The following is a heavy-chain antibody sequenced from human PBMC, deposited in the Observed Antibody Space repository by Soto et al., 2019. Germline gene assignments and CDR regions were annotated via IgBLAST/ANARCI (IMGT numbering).Heavy chain of an antibody. V-gene: IGHV4-34*01. CDR3: SRYGRDQLLSVYFA. Sequence: QVQLQQWGAGLLKPSETLYLTCAVYGGSFRGYYWSWLRQPPGKVLEWIGEINHSGSTNYNPSLKTRVTISVDTSKGQSSLKQSSVTAADTAVYYCSRYGRDQLLSVYFAWGQGTLVTVSS. CDR2: INHSGST. CDR1: GGSFRGYY. D-gene: IGHD2-2*01. J-gene: IGHJ5*02.